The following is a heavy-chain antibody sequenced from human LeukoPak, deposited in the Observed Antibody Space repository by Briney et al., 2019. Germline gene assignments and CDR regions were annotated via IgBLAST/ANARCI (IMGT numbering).Heavy chain of an antibody. J-gene: IGHJ4*02. CDR3: ARDDGGSSSPDN. V-gene: IGHV3-13*01. D-gene: IGHD6-6*01. CDR1: GFTFSSYD. CDR2: IGTAGDT. Sequence: TGGSLRLSCAASGFTFSSYDMHWVRQATGKGLEWVSAIGTAGDTYYPGSVKGRFTISRENAKNSLYLQMNSLRAEDTAVYYCARDDGGSSSPDNWGKGTLVTVSS.